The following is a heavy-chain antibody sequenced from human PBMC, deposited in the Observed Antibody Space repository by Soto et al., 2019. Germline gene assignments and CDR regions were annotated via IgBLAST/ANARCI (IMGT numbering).Heavy chain of an antibody. V-gene: IGHV4-34*01. Sequence: PSETLSLTCAVYGGSFSGYYWTWIRQPPGTGLEWIGEINHSGSTNYNPSLKSRVTISVDTSKNQFSLKLTSVTAADTAVYYCARGRYAMVRGVTQIGRFDHWGQGTLVT. CDR1: GGSFSGYY. J-gene: IGHJ5*02. D-gene: IGHD3-10*01. CDR3: ARGRYAMVRGVTQIGRFDH. CDR2: INHSGST.